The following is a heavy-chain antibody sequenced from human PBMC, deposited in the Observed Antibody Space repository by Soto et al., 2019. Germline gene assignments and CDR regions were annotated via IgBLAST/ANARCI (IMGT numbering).Heavy chain of an antibody. CDR2: IYYTGTT. V-gene: IGHV4-30-4*01. Sequence: PSETLSLTCTVSGGSLSSGDYYWNWIRQPPGKGLEWIGYIYYTGTTKYNPSLKSRATLSVDTAKNRFSLNLTSLTAADTAVYYCARGDWFHPWGQGTLVTVSS. CDR1: GGSLSSGDYY. CDR3: ARGDWFHP. J-gene: IGHJ5*02.